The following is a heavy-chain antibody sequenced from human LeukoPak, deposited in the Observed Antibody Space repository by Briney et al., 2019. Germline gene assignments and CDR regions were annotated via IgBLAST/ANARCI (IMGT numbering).Heavy chain of an antibody. V-gene: IGHV1-46*01. CDR2: INPSGGSP. Sequence: ASVKVSCKASGYTFTRYYMHWVRQAPGQGLEWMGIINPSGGSPSYAQKFQGRVTMTRDMSTRTVYMELSSLRSEDTAVYYCARDGAQLWLLDYWAQGTLVTVSS. CDR3: ARDGAQLWLLDY. D-gene: IGHD5-18*01. J-gene: IGHJ4*02. CDR1: GYTFTRYY.